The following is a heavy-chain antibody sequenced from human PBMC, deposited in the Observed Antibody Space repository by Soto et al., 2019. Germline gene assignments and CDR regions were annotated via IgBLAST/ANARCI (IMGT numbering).Heavy chain of an antibody. CDR2: INPSGGTT. D-gene: IGHD2-15*01. CDR3: ARVRRGGSEYFFDY. V-gene: IGHV1-46*01. J-gene: IGHJ4*02. CDR1: GYTFTRYN. Sequence: GASVKVSCKASGYTFTRYNVHWVRQAPGQGLEWMAIINPSGGTTYYVQKFEGRVTLTTDTSTSTVYMELSSLRSDDTAVYYCARVRRGGSEYFFDYWGQGTLVTVSS.